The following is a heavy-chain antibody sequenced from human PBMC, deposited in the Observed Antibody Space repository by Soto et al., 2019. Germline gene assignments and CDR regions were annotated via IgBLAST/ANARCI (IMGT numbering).Heavy chain of an antibody. V-gene: IGHV3-48*01. CDR2: ISSSSNTI. CDR1: GFTFSSYS. J-gene: IGHJ3*02. D-gene: IGHD3-16*01. CDR3: ARENPTRGGGAFDI. Sequence: EVQLVESGGGLVQPGGSLRLSCAASGFTFSSYSMNWVRQAPGKGLEWVSYISSSSNTIYYADSVKGLFTISIDNAKNSLYLQMNSLRAEDTAVYHCARENPTRGGGAFDIWGQGTMVTVSS.